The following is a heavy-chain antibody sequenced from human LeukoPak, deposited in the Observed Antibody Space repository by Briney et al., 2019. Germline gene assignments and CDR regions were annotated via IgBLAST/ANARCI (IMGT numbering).Heavy chain of an antibody. Sequence: GGSLRLSCAASGFYFANYAMSWVRQAPGKGLEWVSVIYSGGSTYYADSVKGRFTISRDDSKNTLYLQMNSLRAEDTAVYYCARAIDDDYLDYWGQGTLVTVSS. D-gene: IGHD3-16*02. CDR3: ARAIDDDYLDY. V-gene: IGHV3-66*01. CDR2: IYSGGST. CDR1: GFYFANYA. J-gene: IGHJ4*02.